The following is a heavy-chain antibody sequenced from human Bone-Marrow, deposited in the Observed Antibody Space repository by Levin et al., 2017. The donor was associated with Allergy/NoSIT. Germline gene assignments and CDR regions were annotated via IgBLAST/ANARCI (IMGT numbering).Heavy chain of an antibody. Sequence: KVSCKGSGYSFTSYWLGWVRQMPGKGLEWMGIIYPGDSDTIYSPSFQGQVTISVDKSISTAYLQWSSLKASDTAMYYCARRDSGTYSPPQYWGQGTLVTVSS. CDR3: ARRDSGTYSPPQY. V-gene: IGHV5-51*01. CDR2: IYPGDSDT. CDR1: GYSFTSYW. J-gene: IGHJ4*02. D-gene: IGHD1-26*01.